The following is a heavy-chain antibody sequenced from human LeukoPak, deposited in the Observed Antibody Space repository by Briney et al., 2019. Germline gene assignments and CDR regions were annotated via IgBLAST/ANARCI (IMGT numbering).Heavy chain of an antibody. V-gene: IGHV4-34*01. CDR2: INHSGST. CDR1: GGSFNDYY. D-gene: IGHD1-20*01. Sequence: SETLSLTCAVHGGSFNDYYWSWIRQPPGKGLEWIGEINHSGSTNHNPSLKSRVAISLDTSKNQFSLKLNSVTAADTAVYYCARVYKWNRYYYYGMDVWGQGTTVTVSS. J-gene: IGHJ6*02. CDR3: ARVYKWNRYYYYGMDV.